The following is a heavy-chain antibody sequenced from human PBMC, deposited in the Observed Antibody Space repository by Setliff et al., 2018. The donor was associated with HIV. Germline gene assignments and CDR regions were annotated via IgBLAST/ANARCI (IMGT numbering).Heavy chain of an antibody. Sequence: GGSLRLSCAASGFTFSSYSMNWVRLAPGKGLEWVSYISSSSSTIYYADSVKGRFTISRDNAKNPLYLQMNSLRVEDTAVYYCVRDHLWAFDYWGQGTLVTVSS. CDR2: ISSSSSTI. CDR3: VRDHLWAFDY. CDR1: GFTFSSYS. J-gene: IGHJ4*02. V-gene: IGHV3-48*01. D-gene: IGHD1-26*01.